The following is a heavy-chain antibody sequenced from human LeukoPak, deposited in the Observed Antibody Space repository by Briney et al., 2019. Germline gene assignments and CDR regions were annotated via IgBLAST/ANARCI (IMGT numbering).Heavy chain of an antibody. CDR1: GASLNNNDYY. CDR2: IYYTGSV. CDR3: AKGQNSSPTRLPVFDP. D-gene: IGHD6-19*01. J-gene: IGHJ5*02. Sequence: SETLSLTCPVSGASLNNNDYYWGWVRQPPRKGLEWMGSIYYTGSVYYNPSLKSRITISVDTSTFSLKVKSVTAADTAVYYCAKGQNSSPTRLPVFDPWGQGTLVTVSS. V-gene: IGHV4-39*07.